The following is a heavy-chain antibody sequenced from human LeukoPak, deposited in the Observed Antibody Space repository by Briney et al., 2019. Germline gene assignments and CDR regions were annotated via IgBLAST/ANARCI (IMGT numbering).Heavy chain of an antibody. CDR2: ISLTGLT. V-gene: IGHV4-4*02. CDR3: SRENGAFSPFGY. CDR1: GGSISNTNW. D-gene: IGHD2-8*01. J-gene: IGHJ4*02. Sequence: SGTLSLTCGVSGGSISNTNWWSWVRQPPGQGLEWIGEISLTGLTHHNPSLESRVTVSLDKSKNQLSLNLTSVTAADTAVYYCSRENGAFSPFGYWGQGTLVTVLS.